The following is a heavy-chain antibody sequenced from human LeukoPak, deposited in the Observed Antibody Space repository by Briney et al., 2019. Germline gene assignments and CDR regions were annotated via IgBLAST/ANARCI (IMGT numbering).Heavy chain of an antibody. CDR1: GFTFSSYD. J-gene: IGHJ3*02. D-gene: IGHD3-22*01. V-gene: IGHV3-13*01. CDR2: IGTAGDT. Sequence: PGGSLRLSCAASGFTFSSYDMHWVRHATGKGLEWVSAIGTAGDTYYPGSVKGRFTISRENAKNSLYLQMNSLRAGDTAVYYCARAEISWYYDSSGPRDYDLRGAFDIWGQGTMVTVSS. CDR3: ARAEISWYYDSSGPRDYDLRGAFDI.